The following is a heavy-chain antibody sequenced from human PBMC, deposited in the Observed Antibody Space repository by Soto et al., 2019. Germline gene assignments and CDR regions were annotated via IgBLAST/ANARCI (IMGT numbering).Heavy chain of an antibody. Sequence: ASVKVSCKASGYTFTGYFMHWVRQAPGQGLEWMGWFNPNSGDTDYAQKFQGRVTMTRDTSITTAYMELTRLGSDDTAVYYSYDYWGQGTLVTVSS. CDR3: YDY. CDR2: FNPNSGDT. V-gene: IGHV1-2*02. J-gene: IGHJ4*02. CDR1: GYTFTGYF.